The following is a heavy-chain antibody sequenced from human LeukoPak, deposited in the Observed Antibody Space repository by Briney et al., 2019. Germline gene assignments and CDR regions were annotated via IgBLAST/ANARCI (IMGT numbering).Heavy chain of an antibody. CDR3: ARDGEYGSGSYYVY. V-gene: IGHV1-69*04. CDR1: GGTFSSYA. D-gene: IGHD3-10*01. J-gene: IGHJ4*02. CDR2: IIPILGIA. Sequence: SVKVSCKASGGTFSSYAISWVRQAPGQGLEWMGRIIPILGIANCAQKFQGRVTITADKSTSTAYMELSSLRSEDTAVYYCARDGEYGSGSYYVYWGQGTLVTVSS.